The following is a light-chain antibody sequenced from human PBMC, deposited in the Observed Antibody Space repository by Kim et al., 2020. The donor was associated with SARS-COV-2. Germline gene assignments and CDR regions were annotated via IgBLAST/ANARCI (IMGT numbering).Light chain of an antibody. CDR3: QQHRAVPRT. V-gene: IGKV1-9*01. J-gene: IGKJ1*01. Sequence: GDRVTITCRARQDNNNYLAWYQQKPGKAPELLIYGASTLQAGVPSRFSGSGTGTDFTLTVTGLQPEDFATYSCQQHRAVPRTFGQGTKVDIK. CDR2: GAS. CDR1: QDNNNY.